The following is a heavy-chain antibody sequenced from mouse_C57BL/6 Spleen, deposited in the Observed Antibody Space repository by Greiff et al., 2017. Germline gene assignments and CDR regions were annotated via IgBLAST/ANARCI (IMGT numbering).Heavy chain of an antibody. CDR1: GFSLTSYG. V-gene: IGHV2-4*01. CDR2: IWRGGST. CDR3: AKNRDWYFDV. J-gene: IGHJ1*03. Sequence: VQLQQSGPGLVQPSQSLSITCTVSGFSLTSYGVHWVRQPPGKGLEWLGVIWRGGSTDYNAAFISRMSICKDNSKSQVFFKMNRLQADDTAIYYCAKNRDWYFDVWGKGTTVTVSS.